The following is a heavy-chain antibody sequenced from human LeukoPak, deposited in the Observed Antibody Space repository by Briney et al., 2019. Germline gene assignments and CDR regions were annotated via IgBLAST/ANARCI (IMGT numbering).Heavy chain of an antibody. CDR2: INACNGNT. D-gene: IGHD2-2*01. CDR1: GYTFTGYY. CDR3: AKDGIVAAAATFDY. J-gene: IGHJ4*02. V-gene: IGHV1-3*03. Sequence: ASVKVSCKASGYTFTGYYMHWVRQSPGQGLEWMGWINACNGNTEYSQEFQGRVSITRDTSASTAYMELSSLRSEDMAVYYCAKDGIVAAAATFDYWGQGTLVTVSS.